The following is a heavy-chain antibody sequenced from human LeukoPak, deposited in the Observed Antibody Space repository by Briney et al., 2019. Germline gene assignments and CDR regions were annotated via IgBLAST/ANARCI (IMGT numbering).Heavy chain of an antibody. V-gene: IGHV4-59*01. J-gene: IGHJ5*02. Sequence: SETLSLTCTVSGGSISSYYWSWIRQPPGKGLEWIGYIYYSGGTNYNPSLKSRVTISVDTSKNQFSLKLSSVTAADTAVYYCARGYDIVVAGWFDPWGQGTLVTVSS. CDR3: ARGYDIVVAGWFDP. D-gene: IGHD2-2*01. CDR1: GGSISSYY. CDR2: IYYSGGT.